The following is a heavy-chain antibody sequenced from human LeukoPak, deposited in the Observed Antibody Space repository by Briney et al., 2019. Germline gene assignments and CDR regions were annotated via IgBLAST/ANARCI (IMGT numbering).Heavy chain of an antibody. CDR2: ISGSGGRT. V-gene: IGHV3-23*01. CDR3: AKLGRGPESAFDI. D-gene: IGHD5-12*01. J-gene: IGHJ3*02. Sequence: PGGSLRLSCAASGFTFSRYAMSWVCQAPGKGLEWIWAISGSGGRTYYADSVKGRFTISRDNSQNTLYLQMNSLRAEDTAVYYCAKLGRGPESAFDIWGQGTMVTVSS. CDR1: GFTFSRYA.